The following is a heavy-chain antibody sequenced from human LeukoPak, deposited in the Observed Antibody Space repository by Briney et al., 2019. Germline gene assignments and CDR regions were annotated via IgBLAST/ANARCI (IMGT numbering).Heavy chain of an antibody. CDR2: ISGSGGST. D-gene: IGHD2-2*01. Sequence: PGGSLRLSCAASGFTFSNYAMIWVRLAPGKGLEWVSVISGSGGSTYYADSVKGRFTISRDNSKNTLFLQMNSLRAEDTAVYYCAKKSVRPDWVHGTLVTVSS. J-gene: IGHJ4*01. V-gene: IGHV3-23*01. CDR1: GFTFSNYA. CDR3: AKKSVRPD.